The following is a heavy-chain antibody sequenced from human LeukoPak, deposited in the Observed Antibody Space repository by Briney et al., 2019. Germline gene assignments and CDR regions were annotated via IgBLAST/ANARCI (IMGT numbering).Heavy chain of an antibody. CDR2: INPNSGGT. D-gene: IGHD5-18*01. V-gene: IGHV1-2*06. Sequence: ASVKVSRKASGYTFTGYYMHWVRQAPGQGLEWMGRINPNSGGTNYAQKFQGRVTITADESTSTAYMELSSLRSEDTAVYYCARAGNAGGYSSRDWFDPWGQGTLVTVSS. CDR1: GYTFTGYY. CDR3: ARAGNAGGYSSRDWFDP. J-gene: IGHJ5*02.